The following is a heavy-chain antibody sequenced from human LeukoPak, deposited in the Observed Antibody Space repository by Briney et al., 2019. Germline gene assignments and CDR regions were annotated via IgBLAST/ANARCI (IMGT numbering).Heavy chain of an antibody. CDR3: ARGGPYYDSSGQIYFDY. CDR2: ISSSSSYI. J-gene: IGHJ4*02. D-gene: IGHD3-22*01. V-gene: IGHV3-21*01. CDR1: GFTFSSYS. Sequence: GGSLRLSCAASGFTFSSYSMNWVRQASGKGLEWVSSISSSSSYIYYADSVKGRFTISRDNAKNSLYLQMNSLRAEDTAVYYCARGGPYYDSSGQIYFDYWGQGTLVTVSS.